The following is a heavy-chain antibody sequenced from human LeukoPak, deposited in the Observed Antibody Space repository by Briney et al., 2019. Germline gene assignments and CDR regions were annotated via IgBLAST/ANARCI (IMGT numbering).Heavy chain of an antibody. V-gene: IGHV4-30-4*01. CDR2: IYYSGST. D-gene: IGHD3-10*01. CDR3: ASYGSGSYRFDP. CDR1: GGSISSGDYY. Sequence: PSETLSLTCTVSGGSISSGDYYWSWIRQPPGKGLEWIGYIYYSGSTYYNPSLKSRVIISVDTSKNQFSLKLNSVTAADTAVYYCASYGSGSYRFDPWGQGTLVTVSS. J-gene: IGHJ5*02.